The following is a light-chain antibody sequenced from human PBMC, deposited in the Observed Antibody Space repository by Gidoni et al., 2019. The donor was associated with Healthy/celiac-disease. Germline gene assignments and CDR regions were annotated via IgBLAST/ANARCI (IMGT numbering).Light chain of an antibody. J-gene: IGKJ2*04. CDR2: WAS. CDR3: QQYYSTPCS. Sequence: DIVLTQSPDSLAVSLGERATINCMTSQSVLYSSNNQNYLAWYQQKPGQPPKLVISWASTRESRVPDRFSGSGSETDFTLTISSLQAEDVAVYYCQQYYSTPCSFGQGTKLEIK. CDR1: QSVLYSSNNQNY. V-gene: IGKV4-1*01.